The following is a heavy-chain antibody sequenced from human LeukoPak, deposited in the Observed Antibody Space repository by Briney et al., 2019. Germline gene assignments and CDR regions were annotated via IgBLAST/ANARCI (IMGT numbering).Heavy chain of an antibody. V-gene: IGHV1-24*01. CDR1: GYTFTSYD. Sequence: GASVKVSCKASGYTFTSYDINWVRQATGQGLEWMGGFDPEDGETIYAQKFQGRVTMTEDTSTDTAYMELSSLRSEDTAVYYCATDRKGWQRRGYFDYWGQGTLVTVSS. CDR3: ATDRKGWQRRGYFDY. CDR2: FDPEDGET. J-gene: IGHJ4*02. D-gene: IGHD2-15*01.